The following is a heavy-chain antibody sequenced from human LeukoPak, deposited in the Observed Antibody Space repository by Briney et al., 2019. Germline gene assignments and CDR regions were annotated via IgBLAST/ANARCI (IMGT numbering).Heavy chain of an antibody. CDR1: SGSISSYY. CDR3: ARDFRGGYDFWSGYYTPYYFDY. V-gene: IGHV4-59*12. J-gene: IGHJ4*02. D-gene: IGHD3-3*01. CDR2: IYYSGRT. Sequence: PSETLSLTCSVSSGSISSYYWSWIRQPPGKGLEWIGYIYYSGRTSYNPSLKSRVTISVDTSKNHFSLTLSSVTAADTAVYYCARDFRGGYDFWSGYYTPYYFDYWGQGTLVTVSP.